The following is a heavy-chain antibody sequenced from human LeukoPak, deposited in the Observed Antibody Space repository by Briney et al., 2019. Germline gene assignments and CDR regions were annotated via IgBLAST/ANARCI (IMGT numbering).Heavy chain of an antibody. J-gene: IGHJ6*02. CDR2: ISYDGSNK. CDR3: AREDGSGSYYNVLYYYYYGMDV. V-gene: IGHV3-30*04. CDR1: GFTFSSYA. Sequence: GGSLRLSCAASGFTFSSYAMHWVRQAPGKGLEWVAVISYDGSNKYYADSVKGRFTISRDNSKNTLYLQMNSLRAENTAVYYCAREDGSGSYYNVLYYYYYGMDVWGQGTTVTVSS. D-gene: IGHD3-10*01.